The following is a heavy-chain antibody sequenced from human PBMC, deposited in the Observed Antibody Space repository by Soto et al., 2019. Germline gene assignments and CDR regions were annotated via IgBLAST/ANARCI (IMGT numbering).Heavy chain of an antibody. CDR3: ARHLIEPHGGAFDF. V-gene: IGHV5-10-1*01. CDR1: GYSFSSYW. CDR2: IEPSGSYT. J-gene: IGHJ3*01. Sequence: GESLKISCKGSGYSFSSYWISRVRPIPGKSLEWMGRIEPSGSYTNYSPSFQGHVTISADKSISTAYLQCTSLKASDTAMYYCARHLIEPHGGAFDFWGQGTMVTVSS.